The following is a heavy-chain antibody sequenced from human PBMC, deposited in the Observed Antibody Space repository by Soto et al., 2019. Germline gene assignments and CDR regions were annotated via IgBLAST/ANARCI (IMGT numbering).Heavy chain of an antibody. J-gene: IGHJ4*02. CDR3: ARSVEGHFDY. CDR2: ITSDTITI. D-gene: IGHD6-19*01. V-gene: IGHV3-48*02. CDR1: GFTFSVYS. Sequence: EVQLVESGGDLVKRGGSLRLSCVASGFTFSVYSMNWVRQAPGKGLEWFSYITSDTITIKYADSVKGRFTISRDNAKNSVYLQMNSLRDEDTAVYYCARSVEGHFDYWGQGTVVTVSS.